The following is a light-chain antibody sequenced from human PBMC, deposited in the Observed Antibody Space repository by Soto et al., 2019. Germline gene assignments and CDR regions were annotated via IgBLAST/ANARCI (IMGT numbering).Light chain of an antibody. CDR2: EGN. CDR1: NSDVGIYNL. V-gene: IGLV2-23*01. CDR3: SSYAGSVV. J-gene: IGLJ2*01. Sequence: QSVLTQPASVSGSPGQSITISCTGTNSDVGIYNLVSWYQQHPGKAPKLMIYEGNKRPSGISNRFSGSKSGNTASLTISGLHADDEADYYCSSYAGSVVFGGGTKLTVL.